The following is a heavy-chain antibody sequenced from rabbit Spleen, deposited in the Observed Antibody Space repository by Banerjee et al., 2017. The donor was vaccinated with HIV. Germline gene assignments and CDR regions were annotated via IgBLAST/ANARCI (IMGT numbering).Heavy chain of an antibody. Sequence: QSLEESGGGLVQPEGSLTLTCTASGVSFNSNYYMCWVRQAPGKGLEWIACIDTGSSGTTYYASGAKGRFTISKTSSTTVTLQMTSLTAADTATYFCARDTGTSFSTYGMDLWGPGTLVTVS. V-gene: IGHV1S40*01. CDR1: GVSFNSNYY. CDR2: IDTGSSGTT. CDR3: ARDTGTSFSTYGMDL. D-gene: IGHD7-1*01. J-gene: IGHJ6*01.